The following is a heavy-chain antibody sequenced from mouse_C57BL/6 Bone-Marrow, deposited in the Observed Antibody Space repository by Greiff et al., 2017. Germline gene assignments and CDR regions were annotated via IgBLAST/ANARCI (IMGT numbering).Heavy chain of an antibody. Sequence: QVQLQQPGAELVMPGASVKLSCKASGYTFTSYWMHWVKQRPGQGLEWIGEIDPSDSYTNYNQKFKGKSTVTVDISSSTAYMQLSSLTSEDSAVYYCASDEGLLWLRGPYSYAMDYWGQGTSVTVSS. CDR2: IDPSDSYT. J-gene: IGHJ4*01. CDR1: GYTFTSYW. D-gene: IGHD2-2*01. CDR3: ASDEGLLWLRGPYSYAMDY. V-gene: IGHV1-69*01.